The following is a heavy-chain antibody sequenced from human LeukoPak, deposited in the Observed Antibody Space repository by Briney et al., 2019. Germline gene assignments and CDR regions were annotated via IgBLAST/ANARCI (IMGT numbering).Heavy chain of an antibody. J-gene: IGHJ6*02. CDR2: IYSSGST. Sequence: KPSETLSLTCTVSGGSISSSSYYWGWIRQPPGKGLEWIGSIYSSGSTYYNPSLKSRVTISVDTSKNQFSLKLSSVTAADTAVYYCARLAHGDYYYYYYYGMDVWGQGTTVTVSS. CDR1: GGSISSSSYY. V-gene: IGHV4-39*01. D-gene: IGHD4-17*01. CDR3: ARLAHGDYYYYYYYGMDV.